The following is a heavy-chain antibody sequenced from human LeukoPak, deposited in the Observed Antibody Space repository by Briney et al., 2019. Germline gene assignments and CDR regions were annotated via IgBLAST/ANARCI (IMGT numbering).Heavy chain of an antibody. J-gene: IGHJ4*02. D-gene: IGHD6-19*01. CDR2: IYHSGST. CDR1: GGSISSSNW. CDR3: ARKDIAVAGTGFDY. V-gene: IGHV4-4*02. Sequence: SETLSLTCAVSGGSISSSNWWSWVRQPPGKGLEWTGEIYHSGSTNYNPSLKSRVTISVDKSTNQFSLKLSSVAAADTAVYYCARKDIAVAGTGFDYWGQGTLVTVSS.